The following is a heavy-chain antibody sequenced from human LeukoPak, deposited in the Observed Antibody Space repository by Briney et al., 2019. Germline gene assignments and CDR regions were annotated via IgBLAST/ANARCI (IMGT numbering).Heavy chain of an antibody. CDR1: GYTFTSYY. CDR3: ARRDSGSLLRGGYYFDY. J-gene: IGHJ4*02. Sequence: ASVKVSCKASGYTFTSYYMHWVRQAPGQGLEWMGIINPSGGSTSYAQKFQGRVTMTRDTSTSTVYMELSSLRSEDTAVYYCARRDSGSLLRGGYYFDYWGQGTLVTVSS. V-gene: IGHV1-46*01. CDR2: INPSGGST. D-gene: IGHD1-26*01.